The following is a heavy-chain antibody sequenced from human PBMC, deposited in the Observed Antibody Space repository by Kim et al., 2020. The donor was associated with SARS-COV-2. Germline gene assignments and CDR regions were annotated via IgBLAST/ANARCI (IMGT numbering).Heavy chain of an antibody. D-gene: IGHD3-22*01. J-gene: IGHJ5*02. V-gene: IGHV5-10-1*01. CDR2: IDPSDSYT. CDR3: ARLLVGDYYDSRGNWFDP. Sequence: GESLKISCKGSGYSFTSYWISWVRQMPGKGLEWMGRIDPSDSYTNYSPSFQGHVTISADKSTSTAYLQWSSLKASDTAMYYCARLLVGDYYDSRGNWFDPWGQGALVTVSS. CDR1: GYSFTSYW.